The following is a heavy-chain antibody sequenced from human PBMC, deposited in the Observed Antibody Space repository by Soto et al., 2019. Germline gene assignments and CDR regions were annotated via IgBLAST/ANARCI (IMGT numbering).Heavy chain of an antibody. CDR1: GGSISSYY. Sequence: SETLSLTCTVSGGSISSYYWSWIRQPPGKGLEWIGYIYYSGSTNYNPSLKSRVTISVDTSKNQFSLKLSSVTAADTAVYYCARDKQQLFYYWGQGTLVTVSS. V-gene: IGHV4-59*01. CDR3: ARDKQQLFYY. D-gene: IGHD6-13*01. J-gene: IGHJ4*02. CDR2: IYYSGST.